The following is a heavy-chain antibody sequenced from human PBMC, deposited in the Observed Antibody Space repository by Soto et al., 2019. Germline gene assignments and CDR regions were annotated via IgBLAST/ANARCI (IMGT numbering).Heavy chain of an antibody. CDR2: ISGSGGST. CDR3: AGGIAARPPYYYGMDV. CDR1: GFTFSSYA. V-gene: IGHV3-23*01. Sequence: GGSLRLSCAASGFTFSSYAMSLVRQAPGKGLEWVSAISGSGGSTYYADSVKGRFTISRDNSKNTLYLQMNSLRAEDTAVYYCAGGIAARPPYYYGMDVWGQGTTVTVSS. D-gene: IGHD6-6*01. J-gene: IGHJ6*02.